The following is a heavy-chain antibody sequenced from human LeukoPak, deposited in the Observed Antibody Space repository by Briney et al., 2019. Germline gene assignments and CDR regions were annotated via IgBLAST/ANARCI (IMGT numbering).Heavy chain of an antibody. D-gene: IGHD6-13*01. Sequence: PGGSLRLSCAASGFTFDDYAMHWVRQAPGKGLEWVPGISWNSGSIGYADSVKGRFTISRDNAKNSLYLQMNSLRAEDTALYYCAKDWSAAGTPYYYYMDVWGKGTTVTVSS. CDR3: AKDWSAAGTPYYYYMDV. CDR1: GFTFDDYA. CDR2: ISWNSGSI. J-gene: IGHJ6*03. V-gene: IGHV3-9*01.